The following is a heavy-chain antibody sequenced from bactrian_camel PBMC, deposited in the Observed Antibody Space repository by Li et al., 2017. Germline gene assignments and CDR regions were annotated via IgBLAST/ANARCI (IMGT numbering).Heavy chain of an antibody. V-gene: IGHV3S31*01. D-gene: IGHD3*01. CDR3: AAGWIT. CDR1: GFTFTSYT. CDR2: INDGGGCT. J-gene: IGHJ4*01. Sequence: EVQLVESGGGLVQPGGSLTLACAASGFTFTSYTMSWVRQTPGKALEWVSTINDGGGCTYYGEYVKGRFTISRDNTKNTLYLQMNSLKPDDTAVYYCAAGWITGGQGTQVTVS.